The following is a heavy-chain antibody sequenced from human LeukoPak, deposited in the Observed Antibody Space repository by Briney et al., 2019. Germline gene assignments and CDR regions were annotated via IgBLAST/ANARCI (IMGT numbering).Heavy chain of an antibody. Sequence: QPGGSLRLPCTTSGFTFSTHGMHWVRQAPGKGLEWVAVIWYDGKHKYYADSVKGRFTISRDNSENTVHLQMNFLRAEDTAMYYCARDLSPDTASGKYLFGFGGPGTLVTVSS. D-gene: IGHD6-13*01. CDR2: IWYDGKHK. J-gene: IGHJ4*02. V-gene: IGHV3-33*01. CDR3: ARDLSPDTASGKYLFGF. CDR1: GFTFSTHG.